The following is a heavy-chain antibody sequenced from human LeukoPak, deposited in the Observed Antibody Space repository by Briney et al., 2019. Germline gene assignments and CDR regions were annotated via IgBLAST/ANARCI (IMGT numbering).Heavy chain of an antibody. J-gene: IGHJ3*02. CDR3: ARGGCASCYRPSDAFDI. V-gene: IGHV1-69*13. D-gene: IGHD2-2*01. CDR2: IIPIFGRA. Sequence: ASVKVSCKASGGSFNNYAISWVRQAPGQGREWMGRIIPIFGRANSAQKFQGRVTISADEATATAYMELSSLKSEDTAVYYCARGGCASCYRPSDAFDIWGQGTMVTASS. CDR1: GGSFNNYA.